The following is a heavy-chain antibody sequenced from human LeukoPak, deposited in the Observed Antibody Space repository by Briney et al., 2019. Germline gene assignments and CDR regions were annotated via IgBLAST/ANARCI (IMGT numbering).Heavy chain of an antibody. V-gene: IGHV1-2*02. D-gene: IGHD1-26*01. Sequence: ASVKVSCKASGYTFTGYYMHWVRQAPGQGLEWMGWINPNSGGTNYAQKFQGRVTMTRDTSISTAYMELSRLRSDDTAVYYCAGGWELRVLDWFDPWGQGTLVTVSS. J-gene: IGHJ5*02. CDR2: INPNSGGT. CDR1: GYTFTGYY. CDR3: AGGWELRVLDWFDP.